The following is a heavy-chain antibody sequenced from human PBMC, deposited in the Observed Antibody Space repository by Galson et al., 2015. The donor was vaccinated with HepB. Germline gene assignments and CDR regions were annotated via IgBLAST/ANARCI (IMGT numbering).Heavy chain of an antibody. J-gene: IGHJ3*02. Sequence: SVKVSCKASGGTFSSYTISWVRQAPGQGLEWMGRIIPILGIANYAQKFQGRVTITADKSTSTAYMELSSLRSEDTAVYYCARRSTGGGSSTLQDAFDIWGQGTMVTVSS. V-gene: IGHV1-69*02. CDR3: ARRSTGGGSSTLQDAFDI. CDR2: IIPILGIA. CDR1: GGTFSSYT. D-gene: IGHD2-15*01.